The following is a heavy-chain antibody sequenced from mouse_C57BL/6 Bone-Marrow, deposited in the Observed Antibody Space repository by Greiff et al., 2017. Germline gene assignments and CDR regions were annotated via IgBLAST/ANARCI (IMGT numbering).Heavy chain of an antibody. CDR3: ASGYPLFAY. V-gene: IGHV2-6*01. CDR1: GFSLTSYG. J-gene: IGHJ3*01. CDR2: IWGVGST. Sequence: VKLVESGPGLVAPSQSLSITCTVSGFSLTSYGVDWVRQSPGKGLEWLGVIWGVGSTNYNSALKSRLSISKDNSKSQVFLKMNSLQTDDTAIYYCASGYPLFAYWGQGTLVTVSA.